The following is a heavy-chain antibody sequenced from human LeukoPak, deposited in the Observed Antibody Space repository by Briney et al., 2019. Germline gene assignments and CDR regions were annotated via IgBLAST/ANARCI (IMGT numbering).Heavy chain of an antibody. CDR1: GGSISSYY. CDR3: ARGAGTVTTGAFDY. Sequence: ASETLSLTCTVSGGSISSYYWSWIRQPPGKGLEWIGYIYYSGSTNYNPSLKSRVTISVDTSKNQFSLKLSSVTAADTAVYYCARGAGTVTTGAFDYWGQGTLVTVSS. J-gene: IGHJ4*02. V-gene: IGHV4-59*12. CDR2: IYYSGST. D-gene: IGHD4-17*01.